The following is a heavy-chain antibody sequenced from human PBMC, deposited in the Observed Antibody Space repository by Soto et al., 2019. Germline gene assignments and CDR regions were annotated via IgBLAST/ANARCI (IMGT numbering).Heavy chain of an antibody. D-gene: IGHD3-16*01. CDR1: GYTFTTYG. J-gene: IGHJ6*02. CDR3: AREGEMPSYHYSMDV. Sequence: QVQLVQSGAEVKKPGASVKVSCKSSGYTFTTYGISWVRQAPGQGLEWMGWISGYNGNTKYAQKFQGRVTMTTDTSTSPAYMDLRSLRSDDTAVYYCAREGEMPSYHYSMDVWGQGTTVTVYS. V-gene: IGHV1-18*01. CDR2: ISGYNGNT.